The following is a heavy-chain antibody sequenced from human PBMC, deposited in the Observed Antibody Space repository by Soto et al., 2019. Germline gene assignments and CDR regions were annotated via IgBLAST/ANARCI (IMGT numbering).Heavy chain of an antibody. J-gene: IGHJ5*02. V-gene: IGHV4-30-4*01. CDR2: IYYSGST. CDR1: GGSISSGDYY. Sequence: QVQLQESGPGLVKPSHTLSLTCTVSGGSISSGDYYWSWIRQPPGKGLEWIGYIYYSGSTHYNPSLKSRVTISVDTSKNQFSLKLSSVTAADTAVYYCARERPDGARLDPWGQGTLVTVSS. CDR3: ARERPDGARLDP. D-gene: IGHD6-6*01.